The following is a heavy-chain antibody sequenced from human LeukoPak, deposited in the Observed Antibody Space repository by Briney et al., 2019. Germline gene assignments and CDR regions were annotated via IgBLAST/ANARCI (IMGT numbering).Heavy chain of an antibody. J-gene: IGHJ4*02. CDR3: ARGDSSGWSY. V-gene: IGHV4-34*01. D-gene: IGHD6-19*01. CDR1: GGSFSGYY. CDR2: INHSGST. Sequence: SETLSLTCAVYGGSFSGYYWSWIRQPPGKGLEWIGEINHSGSTNYNPSLKSRVTISVDTSKNQFSLKLSSVTAADTAVYYCARGDSSGWSYWGQGTLVTVSS.